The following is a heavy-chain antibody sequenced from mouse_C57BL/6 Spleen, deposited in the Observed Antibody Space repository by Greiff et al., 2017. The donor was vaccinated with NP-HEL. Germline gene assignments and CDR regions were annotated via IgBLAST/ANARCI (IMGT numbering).Heavy chain of an antibody. J-gene: IGHJ1*03. D-gene: IGHD1-1*01. CDR2: INPNNGGT. Sequence: EVKLMESGPELVKPGASVKMSCKASGYTFTDYNMHWVKQSHGKSLEWIGYINPNNGGTSYNQKFKGKATLTVNKSSSTAYMELRSLTSEDSAVYYCAHTTVGYFDVWGTGTTVTVSS. CDR1: GYTFTDYN. CDR3: AHTTVGYFDV. V-gene: IGHV1-22*01.